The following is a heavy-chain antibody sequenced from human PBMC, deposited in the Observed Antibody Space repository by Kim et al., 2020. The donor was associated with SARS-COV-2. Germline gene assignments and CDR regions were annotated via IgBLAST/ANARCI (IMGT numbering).Heavy chain of an antibody. V-gene: IGHV4-31*03. D-gene: IGHD4-17*01. CDR2: IYYSGST. Sequence: SETLSLTCTVSGGSISSGGYYWSWIRQHPGKGLEWIGYIYYSGSTYYNPSLKSRVTISVDTSKNQFSLKLSSVTAADTAVYYCARDQGYGDYVWFDPWGQGTLVTVSS. CDR1: GGSISSGGYY. J-gene: IGHJ5*02. CDR3: ARDQGYGDYVWFDP.